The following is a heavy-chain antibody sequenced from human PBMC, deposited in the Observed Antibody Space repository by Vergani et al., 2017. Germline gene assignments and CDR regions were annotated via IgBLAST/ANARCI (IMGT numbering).Heavy chain of an antibody. Sequence: QVQLVQSGAEVKKPGASVKVSCKASGYTFTSYGISWVRQAPGQGLEWMGWISAYNDNTNYGQKFQGRVTMTTDTSTSTAYMELRSLRSDDTAVYYCARGEMATIASGAFDIWGQGTMVTVSS. D-gene: IGHD5-24*01. CDR3: ARGEMATIASGAFDI. V-gene: IGHV1-18*01. CDR2: ISAYNDNT. CDR1: GYTFTSYG. J-gene: IGHJ3*02.